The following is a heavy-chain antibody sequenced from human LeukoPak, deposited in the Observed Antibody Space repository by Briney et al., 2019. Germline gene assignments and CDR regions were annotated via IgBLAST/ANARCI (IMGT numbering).Heavy chain of an antibody. CDR3: ARDRRDMTSDY. V-gene: IGHV1-2*02. D-gene: IGHD2-21*02. J-gene: IGHJ4*02. CDR2: INPISGGT. CDR1: GYTFTGYY. Sequence: ASAKVSCKASGYTFTGYYMHWGRQAPGPGLEWMGWINPISGGTNYAQKCQGRVTMTRDTSISTAYMDMRRLRSDDTAVYYCARDRRDMTSDYWGQGTLVTVSS.